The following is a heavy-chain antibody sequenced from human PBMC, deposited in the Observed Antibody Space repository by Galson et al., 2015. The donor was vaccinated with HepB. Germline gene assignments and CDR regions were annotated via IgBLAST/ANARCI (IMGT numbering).Heavy chain of an antibody. CDR3: ARWPRDDSLGRDAFDI. CDR1: GFTFSSYS. D-gene: IGHD5-24*01. CDR2: ISSSSSTI. Sequence: SLRLSCPASGFTFSSYSMNWVRQAPGKGLEWVSYISSSSSTIYYADSVKGRFTISRDNAKNSLYLQMNSLRDEDTAVYYCARWPRDDSLGRDAFDIWGQGTMVTVSS. V-gene: IGHV3-48*02. J-gene: IGHJ3*02.